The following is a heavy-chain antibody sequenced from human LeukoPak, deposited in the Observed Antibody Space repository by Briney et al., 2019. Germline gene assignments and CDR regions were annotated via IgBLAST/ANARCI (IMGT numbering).Heavy chain of an antibody. D-gene: IGHD1-26*01. V-gene: IGHV4-4*09. CDR1: GGSISSYY. Sequence: SETLSLTCTVSGGSISSYYWSWIRQPPGKGLEWIGYIYTSGSTTYNPSLKSRVTISVDTSKNQFSLKLSSVTAADTAVYYCARHILGNWFDPWGQGTLVTVSS. J-gene: IGHJ5*02. CDR3: ARHILGNWFDP. CDR2: IYTSGST.